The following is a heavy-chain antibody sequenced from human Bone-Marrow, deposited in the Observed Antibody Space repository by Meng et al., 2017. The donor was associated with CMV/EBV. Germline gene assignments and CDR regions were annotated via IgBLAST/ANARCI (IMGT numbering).Heavy chain of an antibody. J-gene: IGHJ4*02. CDR1: GGSISGSSYY. CDR2: IYYSGTT. V-gene: IGHV4-39*07. CDR3: ARGGAFDY. D-gene: IGHD6-25*01. Sequence: SVTLSLTCNVSGGSISGSSYYWGWIRQPPGKGLEWVGNIYYSGTTYYNPSPSLKSRVTISIDTSKNQFSLKLSSVTAADTAVYYCARGGAFDYWGQGTLVTVSS.